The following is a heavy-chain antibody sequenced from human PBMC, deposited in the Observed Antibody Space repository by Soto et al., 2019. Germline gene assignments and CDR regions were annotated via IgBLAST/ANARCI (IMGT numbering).Heavy chain of an antibody. CDR2: INAGNGNT. CDR1: GYTITSYG. CDR3: ARDLQADY. Sequence: VSVKGSCKASGYTITSYGISWVRKAQGQRLEWMGWINAGNGNTKYSQKFQGRVTITRDTSASTAYMELSSLRSEDTAVYYCARDLQADYWGQGTLVTVSS. J-gene: IGHJ4*02. V-gene: IGHV1-3*01.